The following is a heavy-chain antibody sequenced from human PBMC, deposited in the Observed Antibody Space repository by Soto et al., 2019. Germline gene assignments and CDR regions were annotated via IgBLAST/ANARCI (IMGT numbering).Heavy chain of an antibody. V-gene: IGHV1-8*01. CDR2: MSPKTANT. J-gene: IGHJ5*01. CDR3: TGGPPNWGFDS. D-gene: IGHD7-27*01. CDR1: GYTFTSYD. Sequence: ASVKASCKASGYTFTSYDINWVRQTAGQGLEWMGWMSPKTANTGYAQKFQGRVTMTRSTSISTAYMELSSLTSEDTAVYYCTGGPPNWGFDSWGQGTPVTAPQ.